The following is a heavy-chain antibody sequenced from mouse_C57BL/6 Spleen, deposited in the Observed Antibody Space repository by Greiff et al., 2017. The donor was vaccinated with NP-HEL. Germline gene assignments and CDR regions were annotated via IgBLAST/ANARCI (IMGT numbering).Heavy chain of an antibody. Sequence: EVKLMASGPALVKPSQTVSLPCTVTGYSITNGHHWWNWIRQVSGSKLEWIGYISSIGSTDSNPSLKSRISITRETSKNQLFLQLNSVTTEDIATYYCARGGQYFDVWGTGTTVTVSS. CDR3: ARGGQYFDV. CDR1: GYSITNGHHW. CDR2: ISSIGST. J-gene: IGHJ1*03. V-gene: IGHV3-4*01.